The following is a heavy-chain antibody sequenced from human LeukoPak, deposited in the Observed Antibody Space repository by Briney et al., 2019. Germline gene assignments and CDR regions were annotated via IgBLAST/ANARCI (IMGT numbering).Heavy chain of an antibody. V-gene: IGHV3-30-3*01. Sequence: PGRSLRLSCAASGFTFSSYAMHWVRQAPGKGLEWVAVISYDGSNKYYADSVKGRFTISRDNSKNTLYLQMNSLRAEDTAVYYCARETDGPSPTFDYWGQGTLVTVSS. CDR2: ISYDGSNK. CDR3: ARETDGPSPTFDY. D-gene: IGHD5-24*01. J-gene: IGHJ4*02. CDR1: GFTFSSYA.